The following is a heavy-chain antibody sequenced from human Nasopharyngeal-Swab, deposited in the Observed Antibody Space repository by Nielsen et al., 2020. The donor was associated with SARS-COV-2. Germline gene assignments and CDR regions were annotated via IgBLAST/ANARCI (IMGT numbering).Heavy chain of an antibody. V-gene: IGHV3-23*01. D-gene: IGHD3-10*01. Sequence: GESLKISCAASGFTFSSYAMSWVRQAPGKGLEWVSAIGGTGGSTYYADSVKGQFTISRDNSKNTLYLQMNRLRAEDTAVYYCASALVWFGEIWFDPWGQGTLVTVSS. CDR1: GFTFSSYA. J-gene: IGHJ5*02. CDR3: ASALVWFGEIWFDP. CDR2: IGGTGGST.